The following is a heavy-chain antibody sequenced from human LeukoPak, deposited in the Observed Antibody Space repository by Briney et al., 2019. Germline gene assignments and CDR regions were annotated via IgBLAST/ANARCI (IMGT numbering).Heavy chain of an antibody. J-gene: IGHJ4*02. Sequence: SGPTRVNPTQTLTLTCTFTGFSIGTSGMRVSWIRQPPGKALEGLAPIDWDDDEFYSKSLTPRLPISKATYKNQVVLTMTNMDPVDTATYYCARGGGATAVDYWGQGTLVTVSS. CDR1: GFSIGTSGMR. CDR3: ARGGGATAVDY. D-gene: IGHD1-26*01. V-gene: IGHV2-70*04. CDR2: IDWDDDE.